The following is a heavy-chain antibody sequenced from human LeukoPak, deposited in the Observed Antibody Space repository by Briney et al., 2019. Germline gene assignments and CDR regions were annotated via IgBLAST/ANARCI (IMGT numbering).Heavy chain of an antibody. CDR3: ARDTATALDY. CDR2: ITNTPNNYAS. D-gene: IGHD6-13*01. J-gene: IGHJ4*02. CDR1: GFTFTDHY. V-gene: IGHV3-72*01. Sequence: PGGSLRLSCAASGFTFTDHYMDWVRQAPGKGLEWIGRITNTPNNYASQYAASVRGRFTISRYDSKSSLFLQMNSLKTEDTAIYFCARDTATALDYWGQGTLVTVSS.